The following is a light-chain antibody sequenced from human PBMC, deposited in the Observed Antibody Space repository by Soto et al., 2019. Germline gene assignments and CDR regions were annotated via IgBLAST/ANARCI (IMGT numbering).Light chain of an antibody. J-gene: IGKJ1*01. Sequence: EIVLTQSPGTLSLSPGERATLSYRASQRVSSSYLAWYQQKPGQAPRLLIYGVSRRATGIPDRCSGSGSAKDFTLTISRLEPEDFAVFYCQQYGSSPWTFGQGTKVEVK. CDR1: QRVSSSY. V-gene: IGKV3-20*01. CDR3: QQYGSSPWT. CDR2: GVS.